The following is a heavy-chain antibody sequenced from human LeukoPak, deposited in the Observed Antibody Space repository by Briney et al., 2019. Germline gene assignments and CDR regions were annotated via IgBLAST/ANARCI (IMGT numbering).Heavy chain of an antibody. CDR3: ARVLRGGASGYAFDQ. CDR1: GGSISSSSYY. CDR2: IYYSGST. V-gene: IGHV4-39*01. D-gene: IGHD3-22*01. Sequence: SETLSPTCTVSGGSISSSSYYWGWIRQPPGKGLEWIGSIYYSGSTYYNPSLKSRVTISVDTSKNQFSLKLSSVTAADTAVYSCARVLRGGASGYAFDQWGQGTLVTVSS. J-gene: IGHJ4*02.